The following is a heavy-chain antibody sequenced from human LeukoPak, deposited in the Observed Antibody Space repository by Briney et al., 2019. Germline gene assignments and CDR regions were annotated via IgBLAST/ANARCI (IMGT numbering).Heavy chain of an antibody. J-gene: IGHJ4*02. Sequence: PGGSLRLSCAASGFTFSRDWMHWVRQAPGKGLVWVSRINSDGSTTSYADSVKGRFTISRDNAKNTLYLQMSSLRAEDTAVYYCAREYHGGNPGWGQGTLVTVSS. CDR2: INSDGSTT. CDR3: AREYHGGNPG. CDR1: GFTFSRDW. V-gene: IGHV3-74*01. D-gene: IGHD4-23*01.